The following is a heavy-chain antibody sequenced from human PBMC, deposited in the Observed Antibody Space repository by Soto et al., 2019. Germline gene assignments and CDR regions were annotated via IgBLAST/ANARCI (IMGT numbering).Heavy chain of an antibody. Sequence: EVQLVESGGGLVKPGGSLRLSCAASGFTFSSYSMNWVRQAPGKGLEWVSSISSSSSYIYYADSVKGRFTISRDNAKNSLYLQMNSLRAEDTAVYYCARVVDSSGYYYHYGMDVCGQGTTVTVSS. J-gene: IGHJ6*02. D-gene: IGHD3-22*01. CDR1: GFTFSSYS. CDR3: ARVVDSSGYYYHYGMDV. V-gene: IGHV3-21*01. CDR2: ISSSSSYI.